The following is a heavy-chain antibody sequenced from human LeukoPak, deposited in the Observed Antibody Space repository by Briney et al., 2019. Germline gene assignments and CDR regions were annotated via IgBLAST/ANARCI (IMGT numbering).Heavy chain of an antibody. Sequence: ASVKVSCKASGGTFSSYAISWVRQAPGQGLEWMGRIIPIFGTANYAQKFQGRVTITADESTSTAYMELSSLRSEDTAVYYCARQGKYYDFWSGPHYYYYYGMDVWGQGTTVTVSS. CDR3: ARQGKYYDFWSGPHYYYYYGMDV. V-gene: IGHV1-69*13. CDR2: IIPIFGTA. CDR1: GGTFSSYA. J-gene: IGHJ6*02. D-gene: IGHD3-3*01.